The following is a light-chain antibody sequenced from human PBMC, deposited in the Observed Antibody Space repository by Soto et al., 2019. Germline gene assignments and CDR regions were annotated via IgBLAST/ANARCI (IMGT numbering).Light chain of an antibody. V-gene: IGKV4-1*01. CDR3: QQYYTTPPT. J-gene: IGKJ1*01. CDR1: QSVLYSSNNKNY. Sequence: DIVTAQSPDSLAVSLGERATINCKSSQSVLYSSNNKNYLAWYQRKPGQPPKLLIYWASTRESGVPDRFSGSGSGTDFTLTISSLQAEDVAVYYCQQYYTTPPTFGQGTKV. CDR2: WAS.